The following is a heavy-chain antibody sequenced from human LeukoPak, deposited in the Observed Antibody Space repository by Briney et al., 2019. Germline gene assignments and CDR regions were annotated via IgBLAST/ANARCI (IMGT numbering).Heavy chain of an antibody. V-gene: IGHV4-4*07. CDR1: GGSISSYY. Sequence: SETLSLTCTVSGGSISSYYWSWIRQPAGKGLEWIGRIYTSGSTNYNPSLKSRVTISVDTSKNQFSLKLSSVTAADTAVYYCVSGEDDYGDYHHWGQGTLVTVSS. CDR3: VSGEDDYGDYHH. CDR2: IYTSGST. J-gene: IGHJ1*01. D-gene: IGHD4-17*01.